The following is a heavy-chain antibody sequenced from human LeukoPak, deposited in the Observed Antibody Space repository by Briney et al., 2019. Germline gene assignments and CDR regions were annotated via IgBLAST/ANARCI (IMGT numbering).Heavy chain of an antibody. D-gene: IGHD5-18*01. CDR2: MYNSGST. CDR3: ARRDTASDFDY. CDR1: GDSISSDY. Sequence: SETLSLTCTVSGDSISSDYWTWIRQPPGKGLEWIGYMYNSGSTNYNPSLKSRVTISVDTSKNQFSLKLSSVTAADTAVYYCARRDTASDFDYWGQGILVTVSS. V-gene: IGHV4-59*01. J-gene: IGHJ4*02.